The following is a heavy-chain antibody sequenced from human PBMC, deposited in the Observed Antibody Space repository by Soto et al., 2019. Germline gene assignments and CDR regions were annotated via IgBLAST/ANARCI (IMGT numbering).Heavy chain of an antibody. V-gene: IGHV2-5*02. J-gene: IGHJ5*02. CDR1: GFSLSTSGVG. D-gene: IGHD3-10*01. CDR3: AHRRYGSGPHGGWFDP. Sequence: QITLKESGPTLVKPTQTLTLTCTFSGFSLSTSGVGVGWIRQPPGKALEWLALIYWDDDKRYSPSLKSRLTIPKDTSKNQVVLTMTTMDPVDTATYYCAHRRYGSGPHGGWFDPWGQGTLVTVSS. CDR2: IYWDDDK.